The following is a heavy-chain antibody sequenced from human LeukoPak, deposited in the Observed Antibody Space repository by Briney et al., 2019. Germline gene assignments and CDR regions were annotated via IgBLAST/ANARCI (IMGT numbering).Heavy chain of an antibody. V-gene: IGHV1-3*01. J-gene: IGHJ4*02. CDR1: GHTFTSYA. CDR3: ARAFLRYDYVWGSYRSYYFDY. D-gene: IGHD3-16*02. CDR2: VNAGNGNT. Sequence: ASVKVSCKASGHTFTSYAMHWVRQAPGQSLEWMGWVNAGNGNTKYSQNFQGRVTITRDTSASTAYMELSSLRSEDTAVYYCARAFLRYDYVWGSYRSYYFDYWGQGTLVTVSS.